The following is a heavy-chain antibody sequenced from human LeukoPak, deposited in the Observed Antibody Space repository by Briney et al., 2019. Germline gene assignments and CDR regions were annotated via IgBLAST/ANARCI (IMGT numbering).Heavy chain of an antibody. Sequence: PGGSLRLSCAASGFTFSTYAMHWVRQAPGKGLEWVAFIWPDGSKKYYADSVKGRFAISRENSKNTVYLQMNDLRPEDTALYFCAKISSSAESNFDYWGQVTLLTVSS. CDR3: AKISSSAESNFDY. J-gene: IGHJ4*02. CDR1: GFTFSTYA. V-gene: IGHV3-30*02. CDR2: IWPDGSKK. D-gene: IGHD6-25*01.